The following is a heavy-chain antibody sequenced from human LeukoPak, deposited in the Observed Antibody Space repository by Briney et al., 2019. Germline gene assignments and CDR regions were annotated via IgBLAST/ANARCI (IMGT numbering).Heavy chain of an antibody. CDR1: GITFSSFA. D-gene: IGHD2-21*02. Sequence: GGSLRLSCAASGITFSSFAMTWLRQAPGKGLEWVSTIMGSGGSTFYADSVKGRFTISRDNSKSTLYLQMNSLRAEDTALYYCAKDQDPVVTSIPDYWGQGTLVTVSS. CDR2: IMGSGGST. V-gene: IGHV3-23*01. CDR3: AKDQDPVVTSIPDY. J-gene: IGHJ4*02.